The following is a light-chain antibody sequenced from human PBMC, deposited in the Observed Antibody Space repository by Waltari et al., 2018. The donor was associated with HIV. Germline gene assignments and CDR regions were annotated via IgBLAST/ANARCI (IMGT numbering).Light chain of an antibody. CDR3: SSYAGTNRL. CDR1: SSDVGGYTY. J-gene: IGLJ2*01. CDR2: EDT. V-gene: IGLV2-8*01. Sequence: QSALTQPPSASGSPGPSVTIPCTGISSDVGGYTYVPWYQHHPGKAPKLMIYEDTRRPSGVPDRFSGSKSGNTASLTVSGLQADDEADYYCSSYAGTNRLFGGGTKLTVL.